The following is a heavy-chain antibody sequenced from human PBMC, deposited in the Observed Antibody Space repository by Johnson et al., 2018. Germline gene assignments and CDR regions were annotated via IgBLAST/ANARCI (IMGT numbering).Heavy chain of an antibody. CDR2: ISWNSGSI. CDR3: AKDFSSSNYYYYGMDV. Sequence: VQLVQSGGGLVQPGRSLRLSCAASGFTFDDYAMHWVRQAPGKGLEWVSGISWNSGSIGYADSVQGRFTISRDKAKNSLYLQMNSLRAEDTALYYCAKDFSSSNYYYYGMDVWGQGTTVTVSS. V-gene: IGHV3-9*01. J-gene: IGHJ6*02. CDR1: GFTFDDYA. D-gene: IGHD6-6*01.